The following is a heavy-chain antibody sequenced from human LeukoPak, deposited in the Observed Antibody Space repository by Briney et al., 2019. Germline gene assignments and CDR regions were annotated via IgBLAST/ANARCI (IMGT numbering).Heavy chain of an antibody. Sequence: ASVKVSCKASGYTFTGYYMYWVRQAPGQGLEWMGWINPNSGGTNYAQKFQGRVTMTRDTSISTVYMELSRLRSDDTAVYYCVRDSYDSSGNYLDYWGQGTLVTVSS. V-gene: IGHV1-2*02. J-gene: IGHJ4*02. CDR3: VRDSYDSSGNYLDY. CDR2: INPNSGGT. CDR1: GYTFTGYY. D-gene: IGHD3-22*01.